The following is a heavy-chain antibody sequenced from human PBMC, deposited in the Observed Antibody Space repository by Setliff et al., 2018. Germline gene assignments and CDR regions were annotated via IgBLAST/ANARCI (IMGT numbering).Heavy chain of an antibody. CDR3: ARLRKDYGDYYYFDY. V-gene: IGHV3-7*01. CDR2: IKQDGSDK. D-gene: IGHD4-17*01. CDR1: GFIFSTYW. J-gene: IGHJ4*02. Sequence: GFIFSTYWMSWVRQAPGKGLEWVANIKQDGSDKYYVDSVKGRFTISRDNAKNSLYLQMNSLRAEDTAVYYCARLRKDYGDYYYFDYWGQGTLVTVSS.